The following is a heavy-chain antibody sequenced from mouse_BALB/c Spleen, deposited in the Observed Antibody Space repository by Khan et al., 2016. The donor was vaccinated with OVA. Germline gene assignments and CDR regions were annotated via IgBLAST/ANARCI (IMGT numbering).Heavy chain of an antibody. CDR1: GYTFTSYV. CDR2: IYPFNDDT. D-gene: IGHD1-1*02. V-gene: IGHV1S136*01. CDR3: SPVGTDFVSFAY. Sequence: IQLVQSGPELVKPGASVKMSCKASGYTFTSYVMHWVKQKPGLGLEWIGYIYPFNDDTKYNEKFKGKATLTSDRSSSTAYMELSSLTSEDSAVYYCSPVGTDFVSFAYWGQGTLVTVSA. J-gene: IGHJ3*01.